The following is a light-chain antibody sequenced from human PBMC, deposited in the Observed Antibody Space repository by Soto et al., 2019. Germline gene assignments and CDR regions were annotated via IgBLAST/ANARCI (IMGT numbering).Light chain of an antibody. CDR2: TLS. CDR3: MQRKEFPVT. J-gene: IGKJ4*01. CDR1: QSLFDSDVGTTY. V-gene: IGKV2-40*01. Sequence: IVMTQSPLSLPVTPGAPASISCRPSQSLFDSDVGTTYLECYLQKPGQSPQLLIYTLSYRASGVPDRVNGSGSGSDFSLKISRVEAEDVGVYYCMQRKEFPVTFGGGTKVDIK.